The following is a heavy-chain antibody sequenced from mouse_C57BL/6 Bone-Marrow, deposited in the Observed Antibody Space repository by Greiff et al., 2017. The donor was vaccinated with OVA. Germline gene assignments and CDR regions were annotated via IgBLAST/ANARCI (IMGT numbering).Heavy chain of an antibody. CDR1: GYTFTSYG. V-gene: IGHV1-81*01. CDR3: ARGLSSPWFAY. Sequence: QVQLQQSGAELARPGASVKLSCKASGYTFTSYGISWVKQRTGQGLEWIGEIYPRSGNTYYNEKFQGKATLTADKSSSTAYMELRSLTSEDSAVYVCARGLSSPWFAYWGQGTLVTVSA. CDR2: IYPRSGNT. D-gene: IGHD1-1*01. J-gene: IGHJ3*01.